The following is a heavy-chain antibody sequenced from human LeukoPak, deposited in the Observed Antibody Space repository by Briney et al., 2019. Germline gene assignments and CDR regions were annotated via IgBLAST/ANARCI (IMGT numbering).Heavy chain of an antibody. CDR3: ARDLYYYGSGSYYDVFDV. D-gene: IGHD3-10*01. CDR2: ISAYKGNT. V-gene: IGHV1-18*01. Sequence: ASVKVSCKASGYTSSTYGISWVRQAPGQGLEWMGWISAYKGNTYYAQKLQGRVTMTTDTSTSTAYMELRSLRSDDTAIYYCARDLYYYGSGSYYDVFDVWGQGTTVTVSS. J-gene: IGHJ3*01. CDR1: GYTSSTYG.